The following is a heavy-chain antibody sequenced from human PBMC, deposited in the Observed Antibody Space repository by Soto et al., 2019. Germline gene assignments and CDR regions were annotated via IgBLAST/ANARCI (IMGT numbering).Heavy chain of an antibody. D-gene: IGHD2-2*01. Sequence: PGGSLRLSCAASGFTFSSYSMNWVRQAPGEGLEWVSSISSSSSYIYYADSVKGRFTISRDNAKNSLYLQMNSLRAEDTAVYYCARERPVPAAIETPSIYYYYMDVWGKGTTVTVSS. V-gene: IGHV3-21*01. J-gene: IGHJ6*03. CDR3: ARERPVPAAIETPSIYYYYMDV. CDR1: GFTFSSYS. CDR2: ISSSSSYI.